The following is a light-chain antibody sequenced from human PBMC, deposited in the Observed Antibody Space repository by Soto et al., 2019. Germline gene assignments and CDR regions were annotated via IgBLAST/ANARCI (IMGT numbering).Light chain of an antibody. CDR2: DVS. J-gene: IGLJ1*01. Sequence: LTQPRSVSGSPGQSVTISCTGTSSDVGGYNYVSWYQQHPGKAPKLMIYDVSKRPSGVPDRFSGSKSGNTASLTISGLQAEDEADYYCCSYAGGNYVFGTGTKVTVL. CDR1: SSDVGGYNY. CDR3: CSYAGGNYV. V-gene: IGLV2-11*01.